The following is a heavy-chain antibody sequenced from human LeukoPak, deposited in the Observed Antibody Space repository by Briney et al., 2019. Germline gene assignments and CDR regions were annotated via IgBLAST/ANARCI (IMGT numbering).Heavy chain of an antibody. CDR3: ARPNSGSYAWAFDM. Sequence: PGGSLRLSCAASRITVSVNYMSWVRQAPGKGLEWVSVIDAGGTTYYADSVKGRFTTSRDNSKNTLSLQMNSLRAEDTAVYYCARPNSGSYAWAFDMWGQGTMVTVSS. D-gene: IGHD1-26*01. J-gene: IGHJ3*02. CDR1: RITVSVNY. V-gene: IGHV3-66*02. CDR2: IDAGGTT.